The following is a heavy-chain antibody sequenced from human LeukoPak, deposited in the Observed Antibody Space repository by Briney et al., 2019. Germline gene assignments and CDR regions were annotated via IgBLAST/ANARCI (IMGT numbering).Heavy chain of an antibody. CDR3: ASSHCSGGTCYPPGVDY. Sequence: ASVTVSCKASGYSFTSFGISWVRQAPGQGLEWMGWISPYNGNTDYAQKVQGRVTMTTDTSTSTAYMELRSLGFDDTAVYYCASSHCSGGTCYPPGVDYWGQGTLVSASS. CDR2: ISPYNGNT. V-gene: IGHV1-18*01. CDR1: GYSFTSFG. D-gene: IGHD2-15*01. J-gene: IGHJ4*02.